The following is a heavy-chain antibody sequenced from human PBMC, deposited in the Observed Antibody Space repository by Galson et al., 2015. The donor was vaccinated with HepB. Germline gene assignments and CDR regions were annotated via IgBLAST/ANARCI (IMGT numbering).Heavy chain of an antibody. CDR2: IIPILGIA. J-gene: IGHJ6*02. CDR1: GGTFSSYA. V-gene: IGHV1-69*04. D-gene: IGHD5-18*01. CDR3: ARDFLRRYSYALHYYGMDV. Sequence: SVKVSCKASGGTFSSYAISWVRQAPGQGLEWMGRIIPILGIANYAQKFQGRVTITADKSTSTAYMELSSLRSEDTAVYYCARDFLRRYSYALHYYGMDVWGQGTTVTVSS.